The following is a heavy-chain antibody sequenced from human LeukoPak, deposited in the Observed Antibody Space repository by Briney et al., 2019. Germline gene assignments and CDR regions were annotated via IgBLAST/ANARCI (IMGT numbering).Heavy chain of an antibody. CDR2: INHSGST. D-gene: IGHD3-22*01. CDR1: GGSFSTYY. J-gene: IGHJ5*02. V-gene: IGHV4-34*01. CDR3: AGDYDSSGYCYSS. Sequence: PSETLSLTCAVYGGSFSTYYWSWIRQPPGKGLEWIGEINHSGSTNHNPSLKSRVTISVDMSKNQFSLKLSSVTAADTAVYYCAGDYDSSGYCYSSWGQGTLVTVSS.